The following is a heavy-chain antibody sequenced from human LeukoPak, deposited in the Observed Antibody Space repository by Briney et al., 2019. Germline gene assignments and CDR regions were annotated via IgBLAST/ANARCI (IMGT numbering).Heavy chain of an antibody. CDR3: ARALVPYYDILTGYYKHPIDAFDI. J-gene: IGHJ3*02. D-gene: IGHD3-9*01. V-gene: IGHV4-4*07. Sequence: PSETLSLTCSVSGGSVSNYYWSWIRQPAGKGLEWIGRMYASGSTNYNPSLKSRVTMSVDTSKNQFSLKLRSVTAADTAVYYCARALVPYYDILTGYYKHPIDAFDIWGQGTMVTVSS. CDR2: MYASGST. CDR1: GGSVSNYY.